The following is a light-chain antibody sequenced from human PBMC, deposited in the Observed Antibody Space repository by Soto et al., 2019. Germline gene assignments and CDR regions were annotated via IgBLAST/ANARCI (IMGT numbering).Light chain of an antibody. V-gene: IGKV1-9*01. CDR1: QDISTY. CDR3: QQLRPYPYT. J-gene: IGKJ2*01. Sequence: DLHLTQSPSFLSASVGDRVTVTCRASQDISTYLAWFQQKPGKAPQRLVYPASTLQGGVPSRFSGRGSGTEFILTISGLQLEDFAPYYCQQLRPYPYTFGQGTKLDI. CDR2: PAS.